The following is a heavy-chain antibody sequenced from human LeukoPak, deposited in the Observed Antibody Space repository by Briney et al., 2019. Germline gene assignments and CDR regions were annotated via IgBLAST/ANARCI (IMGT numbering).Heavy chain of an antibody. CDR3: ATRMHIVVVTAIPGGMDV. CDR1: GFTFSSYA. J-gene: IGHJ6*02. Sequence: PGGSLRLSCAASGFTFSSYAMSWVRQAPGKGLEWVSAISGSGGSTYYADSVKGRFTISRDNSKNTLYLQMNSLRAEDTAVYYCATRMHIVVVTAIPGGMDVWGQGTTVTVSS. D-gene: IGHD2-21*02. CDR2: ISGSGGST. V-gene: IGHV3-23*01.